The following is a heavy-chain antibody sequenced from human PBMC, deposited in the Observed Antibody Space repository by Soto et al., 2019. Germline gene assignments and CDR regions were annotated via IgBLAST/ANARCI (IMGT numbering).Heavy chain of an antibody. CDR2: IYYSGTT. D-gene: IGHD4-4*01. V-gene: IGHV4-39*01. CDR1: GGSVSSSSFL. CDR3: GKLPATSVMYFYGMDV. Sequence: SETLSLTCTVSGGSVSSSSFLWGWIRQSPGKELEWIGSIYYSGTTYYNPSLKSRVTISVDTSKSQFSLKVSSVTAADTAVYYCGKLPATSVMYFYGMDVWGQGTTVTVSS. J-gene: IGHJ6*02.